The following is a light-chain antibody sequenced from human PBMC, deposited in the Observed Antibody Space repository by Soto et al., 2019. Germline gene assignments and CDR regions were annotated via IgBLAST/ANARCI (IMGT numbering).Light chain of an antibody. CDR1: QGISSY. Sequence: DIQLPQSPSFLSASVGDRVTISCRASQGISSYLAWYQQTPGKAPKLLIYASSTLQSGVPSRFSGSGSGTEFTLTIGSLQPEAFATYYCQQLNTLPVTFGQGTRLHI. V-gene: IGKV1-9*01. J-gene: IGKJ5*01. CDR2: ASS. CDR3: QQLNTLPVT.